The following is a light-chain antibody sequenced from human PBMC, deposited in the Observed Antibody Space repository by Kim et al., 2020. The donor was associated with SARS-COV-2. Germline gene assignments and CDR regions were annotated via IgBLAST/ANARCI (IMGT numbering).Light chain of an antibody. V-gene: IGLV1-47*01. Sequence: QPVLTQPPSASGTPGQRVTISCSGSSSNIGSNYVYWYQQLPGTAPKLLIYRNNQRPSGVPDRFSGSKSGTSASLDISGLRSEDEADYYCAAWDDSLSGPVFGGGTQLTVL. CDR3: AAWDDSLSGPV. CDR1: SSNIGSNY. J-gene: IGLJ2*01. CDR2: RNN.